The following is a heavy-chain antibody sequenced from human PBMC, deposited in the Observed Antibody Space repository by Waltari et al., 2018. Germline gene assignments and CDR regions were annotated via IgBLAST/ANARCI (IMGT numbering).Heavy chain of an antibody. J-gene: IGHJ4*02. V-gene: IGHV4-38-2*02. D-gene: IGHD1-26*01. CDR2: IYHSGST. Sequence: QVQLQESGPGLVKPSETLSLTCTVSGYSISSGYYWGWIRQPPGKGLGWIGSIYHSGSTYYNPSLKSRVTISVDTSKNQFSLKLSSVTAADTAVYYCARVKGGAFDYWGQGTLVTVSS. CDR1: GYSISSGYY. CDR3: ARVKGGAFDY.